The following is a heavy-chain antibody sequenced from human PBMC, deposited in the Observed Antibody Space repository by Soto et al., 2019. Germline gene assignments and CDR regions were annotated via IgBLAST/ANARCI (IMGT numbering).Heavy chain of an antibody. D-gene: IGHD2-15*01. J-gene: IGHJ5*02. CDR3: ARGIATGQLDP. CDR2: INTDNGNT. V-gene: IGHV1-3*04. CDR1: GYTFTRYT. Sequence: QVQLVQSGAEVNKPGDSVKISCKASGYTFTRYTINWVRQAPGQRLEWMGWINTDNGNTKSSQKFQDRVIITRDTSARTAYLDLSSLRSEDTAVYYCARGIATGQLDPWGQGTLVTVSS.